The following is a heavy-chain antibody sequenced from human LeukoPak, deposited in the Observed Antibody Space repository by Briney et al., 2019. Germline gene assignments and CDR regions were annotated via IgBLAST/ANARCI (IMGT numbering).Heavy chain of an antibody. J-gene: IGHJ4*02. CDR2: INPSGGST. D-gene: IGHD5-24*01. Sequence: ASVKVSCKASGYTFTSYYMHWVRQAPGQGLEWMGIINPSGGSTSYAQKFQGRVTMTRDTSTSTVYMELSSLRSEDTAVYYCARAPAYRDGYSTWDYWGQGTLVTVSS. CDR3: ARAPAYRDGYSTWDY. V-gene: IGHV1-46*01. CDR1: GYTFTSYY.